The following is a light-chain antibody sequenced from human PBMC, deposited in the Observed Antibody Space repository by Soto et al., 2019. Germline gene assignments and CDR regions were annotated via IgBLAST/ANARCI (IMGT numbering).Light chain of an antibody. J-gene: IGLJ2*01. Sequence: QSVLTQPPSASGSPGQSVTISCTGSSSDIGRFDYVSWYPQHPGKAPKLLLSEVFPRPSGIPDRFAGSKSGHTAFLTVSGLRAEDGATYYCSSYAGRPFLVFGGGTQLTVL. CDR1: SSDIGRFDY. CDR2: EVF. V-gene: IGLV2-8*01. CDR3: SSYAGRPFLV.